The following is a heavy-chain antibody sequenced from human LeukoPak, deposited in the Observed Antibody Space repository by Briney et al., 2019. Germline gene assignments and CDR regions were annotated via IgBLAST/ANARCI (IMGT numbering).Heavy chain of an antibody. CDR2: INGDGSRT. CDR1: GFTFSSDW. CDR3: ARGRLGAYFFDY. D-gene: IGHD6-19*01. V-gene: IGHV3-74*01. Sequence: GGSLRLSCAASGFTFSSDWMHWVRQAPGKGLVWVSRINGDGSRTNYADSVKGRFTSSRDNAKNTLYLQMNSLRAGDTAVYYCARGRLGAYFFDYWGQGTLVTVSS. J-gene: IGHJ4*02.